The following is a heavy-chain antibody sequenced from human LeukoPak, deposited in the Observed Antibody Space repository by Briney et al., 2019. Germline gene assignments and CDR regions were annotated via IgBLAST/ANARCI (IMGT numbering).Heavy chain of an antibody. J-gene: IGHJ4*02. D-gene: IGHD5-12*01. V-gene: IGHV3-23*01. CDR1: GFSLTNFA. CDR2: IIGSSGDT. CDR3: AKGAYDYIEMGYFDY. Sequence: GGSLRLSCAASGFSLTNFALSWVRQTPGKGLEWVSLIIGSSGDTFYADSVKGRFTISRDNSKNRLYLQMNSLRAEDTALYYCAKGAYDYIEMGYFDYWGQGTLVTVSS.